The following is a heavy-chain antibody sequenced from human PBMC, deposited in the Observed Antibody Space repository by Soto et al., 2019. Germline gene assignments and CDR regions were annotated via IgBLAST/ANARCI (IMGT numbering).Heavy chain of an antibody. J-gene: IGHJ5*02. V-gene: IGHV2-5*02. CDR3: AHSYCSGGSCYPFLPLNP. Sequence: QITLKESGPTLVKPTQTLTLTCTFSGFSLSTSGVGVGWIRQPPGKALEWLALIYWDDDKRYSPSLKSRLTITKDTSKNQVVLTMTKMDPVDTATYDCAHSYCSGGSCYPFLPLNPWGQGTLVTVSS. D-gene: IGHD2-15*01. CDR2: IYWDDDK. CDR1: GFSLSTSGVG.